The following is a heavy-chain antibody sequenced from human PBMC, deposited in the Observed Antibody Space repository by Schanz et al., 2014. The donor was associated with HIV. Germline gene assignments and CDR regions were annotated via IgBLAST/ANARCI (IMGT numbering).Heavy chain of an antibody. CDR2: ISGYNGNT. J-gene: IGHJ4*02. D-gene: IGHD1-26*01. CDR3: ARGVVGATTDVVDY. V-gene: IGHV1-18*01. CDR1: GYSFNDYG. Sequence: QVQLVQSGAEVKKPGASVKVSCKASGYSFNDYGVSWMRQAPGQGLEWMGWISGYNGNTDYAQKFQDRVTMTTDTSTSTAYMELRSLRSDDTALYYCARGVVGATTDVVDYWGQGTLVTVSS.